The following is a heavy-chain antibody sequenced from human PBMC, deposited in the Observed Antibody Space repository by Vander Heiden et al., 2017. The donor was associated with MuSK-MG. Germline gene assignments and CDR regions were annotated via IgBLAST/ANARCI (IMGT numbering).Heavy chain of an antibody. D-gene: IGHD2-2*01. Sequence: QVQLVQSGAEVKKPGSSVKVSCKASGGTFSSYAISWVRQAPGQGLEWMGGIIPIFGTANYAQKFQGRVTITADESTSTAYMELSSLRSEDTAVYYCAREIRKARGYCSSTSCPQKFDYWGQGTLVTVSS. CDR1: GGTFSSYA. CDR3: AREIRKARGYCSSTSCPQKFDY. CDR2: IIPIFGTA. J-gene: IGHJ4*02. V-gene: IGHV1-69*01.